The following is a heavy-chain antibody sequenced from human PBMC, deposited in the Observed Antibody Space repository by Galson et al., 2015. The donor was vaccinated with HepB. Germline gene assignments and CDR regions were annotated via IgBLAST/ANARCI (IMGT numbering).Heavy chain of an antibody. CDR2: ISPMSGTA. CDR1: GGTFSSYS. Sequence: SVKVSCKASGGTFSSYSITWVRQAPGQGLEWMGGISPMSGTAKYAQKFQGRVTISADKSTSTAYMELSSLRSEDMAVYYCGRDLEFNTRGVPNWSDPSGPGTLVTVSS. V-gene: IGHV1-69*06. CDR3: GRDLEFNTRGVPNWSDP. J-gene: IGHJ5*02. D-gene: IGHD2-2*01.